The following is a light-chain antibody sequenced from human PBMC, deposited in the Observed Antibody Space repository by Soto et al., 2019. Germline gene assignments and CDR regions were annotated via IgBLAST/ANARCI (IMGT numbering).Light chain of an antibody. CDR2: AAS. V-gene: IGKV1-27*01. CDR3: QKYNNAPFT. CDR1: QGLSNY. J-gene: IGKJ5*01. Sequence: GDRVTITCRTSQGLSNYLAWYQQKPGKVPKLLIYAASTLQLGVPSRFSGSGSGTDFTLTISSLQPEDVASYYCQKYNNAPFTFGQGTRLEIK.